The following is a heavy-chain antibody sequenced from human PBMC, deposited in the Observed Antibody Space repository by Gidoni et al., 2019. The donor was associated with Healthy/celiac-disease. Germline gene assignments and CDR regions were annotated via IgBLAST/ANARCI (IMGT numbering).Heavy chain of an antibody. CDR2: ISAYNGNT. Sequence: QVQLVQPGAEVTKPGASVTVSCKAYGYTFTSYGISWVRQAPGQGLEWMGWISAYNGNTNYAQKLQGRVTMTTDTSTSTSYMELRSLRSDDTAVYYCARDWGIAVAGTPRFDYWGQGTLVTVSS. CDR3: ARDWGIAVAGTPRFDY. D-gene: IGHD6-19*01. V-gene: IGHV1-18*01. CDR1: GYTFTSYG. J-gene: IGHJ4*02.